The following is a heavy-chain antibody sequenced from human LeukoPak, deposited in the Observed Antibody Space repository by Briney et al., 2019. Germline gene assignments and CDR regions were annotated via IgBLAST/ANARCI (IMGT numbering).Heavy chain of an antibody. V-gene: IGHV3-48*03. D-gene: IGHD6-6*01. CDR2: ISSSGTTI. Sequence: GGSLRLSCAASGFTFSSYEMNWVRQAPGKGLEWVSYISSSGTTIYYADSVKGRFTISRDNAKNSLYLQMNSLRAEDTAVYYCASLIRAARPRDFDYWGQGTLVTVSS. CDR1: GFTFSSYE. J-gene: IGHJ4*02. CDR3: ASLIRAARPRDFDY.